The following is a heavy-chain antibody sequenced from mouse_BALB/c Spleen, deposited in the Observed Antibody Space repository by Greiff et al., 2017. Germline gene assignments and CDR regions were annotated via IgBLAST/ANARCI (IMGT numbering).Heavy chain of an antibody. D-gene: IGHD1-2*01. CDR2: IDPENGDT. CDR3: NEGATATFPHFDV. J-gene: IGHJ1*01. CDR1: GFNIKDYY. V-gene: IGHV14-4*02. Sequence: EVQVVESGAELVRSGASVKLSCTASGFNIKDYYMHWVKQRPEQGLEWIGWIDPENGDTEYAPKFQGKATMTADTSSNTAYLQLSSLTSEDTAVYYCNEGATATFPHFDVWGAGTTVTVSS.